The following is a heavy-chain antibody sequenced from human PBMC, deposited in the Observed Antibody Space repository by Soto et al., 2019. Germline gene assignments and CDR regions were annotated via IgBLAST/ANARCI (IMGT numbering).Heavy chain of an antibody. Sequence: QVQLVQSGAEVKKPGASVQVSCRASGYTFTRYYMHWVRQAPGQGLEWMGMSNPSVGSTTYAQAFQGRVSMTRDTSTSTVYRDLSSLTSEDTAVYYCVRDRYNFDYWGQGTLVTVSS. CDR1: GYTFTRYY. CDR3: VRDRYNFDY. D-gene: IGHD3-16*02. CDR2: SNPSVGST. V-gene: IGHV1-46*03. J-gene: IGHJ4*02.